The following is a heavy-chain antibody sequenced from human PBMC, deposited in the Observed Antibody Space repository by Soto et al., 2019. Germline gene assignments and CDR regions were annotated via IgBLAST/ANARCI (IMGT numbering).Heavy chain of an antibody. CDR1: GGTFSSYA. CDR2: IIPIFGTA. J-gene: IGHJ4*01. D-gene: IGHD2-15*01. V-gene: IGHV1-69*13. CDR3: ARDRYFYCSGDRTRYFYY. Sequence: SVKVSCKASGGTFSSYAISCVRQSPGQGLEWMGGIIPIFGTANYAQKFQGRVTITADESTSTAYMELSSLRSEDTAVYYCARDRYFYCSGDRTRYFYYRAQRTPVPVS.